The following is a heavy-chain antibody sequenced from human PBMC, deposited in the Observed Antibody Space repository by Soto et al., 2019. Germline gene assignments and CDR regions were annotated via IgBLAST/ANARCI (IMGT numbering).Heavy chain of an antibody. CDR2: ISGSGGST. V-gene: IGHV3-23*01. D-gene: IGHD5-18*01. J-gene: IGHJ6*02. CDR3: AKDGGIQPHPYYYYGMDV. Sequence: EVQLLESGGGLVQPGGSLRLSCAASGFTFSSYAMSWVRQAPGKGLEWVSAISGSGGSTYYADSVKGRFPISRDNSKNTLYLQMNSLRAEDTAVYYCAKDGGIQPHPYYYYGMDVWGQGSTVTVSS. CDR1: GFTFSSYA.